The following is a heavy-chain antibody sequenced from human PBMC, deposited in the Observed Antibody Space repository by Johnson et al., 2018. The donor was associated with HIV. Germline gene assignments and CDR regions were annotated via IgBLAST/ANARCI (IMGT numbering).Heavy chain of an antibody. CDR3: AKGGNDALDI. V-gene: IGHV3-33*06. CDR1: GFTFSSYG. Sequence: QVQLVESGGGVVQPGRSLRLSCAASGFTFSSYGMHWVRQAPGKGLEWVAVIWYDGSNKYYADSVRGRFTISRDNSKNTLYLQMNSLRAEDTAVYYCAKGGNDALDIWGQGTMVTVSS. CDR2: IWYDGSNK. J-gene: IGHJ3*02.